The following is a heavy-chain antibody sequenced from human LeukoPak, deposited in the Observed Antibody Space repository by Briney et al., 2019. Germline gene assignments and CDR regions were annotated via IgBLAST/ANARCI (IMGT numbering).Heavy chain of an antibody. CDR2: ISSNGDST. Sequence: GGSLRLSCSASGFTFSNYAMHWVRQAPGKGLEYVSAISSNGDSTYYADSVKGRFIISRDNSKNSLSLQMRSLRPEDTAVYYCVKSASSFGANWFDPWGQGTLVTVSS. D-gene: IGHD3-3*01. CDR3: VKSASSFGANWFDP. CDR1: GFTFSNYA. J-gene: IGHJ5*02. V-gene: IGHV3-64D*09.